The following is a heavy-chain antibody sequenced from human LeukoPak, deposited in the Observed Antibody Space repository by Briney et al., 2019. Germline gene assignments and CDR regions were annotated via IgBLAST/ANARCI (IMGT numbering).Heavy chain of an antibody. CDR3: ARADSSWANDC. CDR1: GLTFSSYV. CDR2: ISGGGDST. Sequence: GGSLRLSCAASGLTFSSYVMNWVRQAPGKGLEWVSTISGGGDSTYYADSVKGRFTIFIDNSKNMLYLQMNSLRVEDTAVYYCARADSSWANDCWGQGTLVTVSS. D-gene: IGHD6-13*01. V-gene: IGHV3-23*01. J-gene: IGHJ4*02.